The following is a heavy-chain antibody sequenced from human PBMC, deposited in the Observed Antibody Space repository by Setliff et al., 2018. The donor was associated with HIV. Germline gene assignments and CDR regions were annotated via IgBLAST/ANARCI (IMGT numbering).Heavy chain of an antibody. CDR2: IYYSGTT. D-gene: IGHD2-2*01. J-gene: IGHJ6*03. CDR3: ARGLSSTASPYFYYYYMVV. Sequence: SETLSLTCTVSGGSISGSSYYWGWIRQPPGKGLEWIGSIYYSGTTYYNPSLKSRVTISVDTSKNQFSLKLSSVTAADTAVYYCARGLSSTASPYFYYYYMVVWGKGTTVTVSS. V-gene: IGHV4-39*01. CDR1: GGSISGSSYY.